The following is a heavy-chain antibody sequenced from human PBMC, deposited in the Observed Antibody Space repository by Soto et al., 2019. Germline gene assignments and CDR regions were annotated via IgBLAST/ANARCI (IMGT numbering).Heavy chain of an antibody. Sequence: GGSLRLSCAASGFTVSSNYMSWVRQAPGKGLEWVSVIYSGGSTYYADSVKGRFIISRDGSKNTLFLQINSLRAEDTAVYYCARGDYYDSSGPFSDAFDIWGRGTMVTVSS. D-gene: IGHD3-22*01. J-gene: IGHJ3*02. CDR1: GFTVSSNY. CDR2: IYSGGST. V-gene: IGHV3-66*01. CDR3: ARGDYYDSSGPFSDAFDI.